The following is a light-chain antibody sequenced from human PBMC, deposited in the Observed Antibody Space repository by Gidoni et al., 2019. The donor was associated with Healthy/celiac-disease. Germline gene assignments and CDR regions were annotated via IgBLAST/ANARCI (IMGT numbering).Light chain of an antibody. CDR3: QQYNNWLRT. V-gene: IGKV3-15*01. J-gene: IGKJ4*01. CDR1: QSVSSN. CDR2: GAS. Sequence: VMTQSPATLSVSPGERATLSCRASQSVSSNLAWYQQKPGQAPRLLIYGASTRATGIPARFSGSGSGTEFTLTISSLQSEDFAVYYCQQYNNWLRTFGGGTKVEIK.